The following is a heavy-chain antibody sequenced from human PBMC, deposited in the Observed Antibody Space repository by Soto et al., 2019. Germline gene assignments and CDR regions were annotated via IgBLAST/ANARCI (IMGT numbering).Heavy chain of an antibody. V-gene: IGHV6-1*01. D-gene: IGHD1-26*01. CDR2: TYYRSKWFH. Sequence: SQTLSLTCAISGDSVSSDSAAWNWIRQSPSRGLEWLGRTYYRSKWFHDYAVSGKSRIIINADTSKNQFSLQLTSVTPEDTAIYYCLRAPPVIGANWFDPWGQGTLVTVSS. CDR3: LRAPPVIGANWFDP. CDR1: GDSVSSDSAA. J-gene: IGHJ5*02.